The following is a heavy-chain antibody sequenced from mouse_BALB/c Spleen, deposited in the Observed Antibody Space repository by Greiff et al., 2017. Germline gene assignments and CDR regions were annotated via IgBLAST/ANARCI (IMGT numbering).Heavy chain of an antibody. CDR1: GDSITSGY. V-gene: IGHV3-8*02. CDR3: ARNYGSRGYFDY. CDR2: ISYSGST. J-gene: IGHJ2*01. D-gene: IGHD1-1*01. Sequence: VQLKESGPSLVKPSQTLSLTCSVTGDSITSGYWNWIRKFPGNKLEYMGYISYSGSTYYNPSLKSRISITRDTSKNQYYLQLNSVTTEDTTTYYCARNYGSRGYFDYGGQGTTLTVSS.